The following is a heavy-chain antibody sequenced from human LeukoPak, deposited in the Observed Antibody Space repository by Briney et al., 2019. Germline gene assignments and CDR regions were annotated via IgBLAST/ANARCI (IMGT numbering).Heavy chain of an antibody. Sequence: SETLSLTCSVSGGSITGSSYYWAWIRQPPGKGLEWIGSMYYSGSTYYNSSLKSRVTIFEDTSKNQFSLKLTSVTAADTAVYYCARQYYDSTGYYYFDYWGQGTLVTVSS. CDR3: ARQYYDSTGYYYFDY. J-gene: IGHJ4*02. CDR1: GGSITGSSYY. V-gene: IGHV4-39*01. CDR2: MYYSGST. D-gene: IGHD3-22*01.